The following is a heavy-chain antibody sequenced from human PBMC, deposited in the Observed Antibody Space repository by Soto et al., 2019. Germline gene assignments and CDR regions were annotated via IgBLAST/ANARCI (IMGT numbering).Heavy chain of an antibody. V-gene: IGHV4-4*02. Sequence: QVQLQESGPGLVKPSGTLSLTCAVSGGSISSSNWWSWVRQPPGKGLEWIGEIYHSGSTNYNPSLKRRVTISVDKSKNQFSLKLRAVTAADTAVCSGASVRGSGLDSWGQGTLVTVSS. CDR3: ASVRGSGLDS. CDR2: IYHSGST. D-gene: IGHD6-19*01. J-gene: IGHJ4*02. CDR1: GGSISSSNW.